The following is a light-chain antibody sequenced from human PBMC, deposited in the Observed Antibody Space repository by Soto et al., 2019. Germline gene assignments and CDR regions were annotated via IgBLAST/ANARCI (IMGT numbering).Light chain of an antibody. CDR2: AAS. Sequence: DIQMTQSPSSLSASVEDRVIITCRASQSISSRLNWYQQKPVKAPKLLIFAASSLQIAVPSSFSATRSGTDFTRTISSLQPEDCATYYCQQSYNTPRTFAQGTKVDNK. V-gene: IGKV1-39*01. J-gene: IGKJ1*01. CDR1: QSISSR. CDR3: QQSYNTPRT.